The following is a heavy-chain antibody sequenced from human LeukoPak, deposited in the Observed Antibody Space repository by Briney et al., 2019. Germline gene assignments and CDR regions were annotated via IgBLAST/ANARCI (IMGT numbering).Heavy chain of an antibody. CDR2: ISSSGSTI. V-gene: IGHV3-11*01. D-gene: IGHD3-10*01. Sequence: PGGSLRLSCAASGFTFSDYYMSWIRQAPGKGLEWVSYISSSGSTIYYADSVKGRFTISRDNVKNSLYLQMNSLRAEDTALYHCARRRPPGAFDIWGQGTMVTVSS. CDR1: GFTFSDYY. J-gene: IGHJ3*02. CDR3: ARRRPPGAFDI.